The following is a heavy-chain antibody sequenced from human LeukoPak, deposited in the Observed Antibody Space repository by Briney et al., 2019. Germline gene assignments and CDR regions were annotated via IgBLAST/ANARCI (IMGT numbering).Heavy chain of an antibody. D-gene: IGHD3-3*01. CDR2: ISDDGRHN. CDR1: GFTFSTYA. V-gene: IGHV3-30*04. J-gene: IGHJ4*02. CDR3: ARDGGDRHFDY. Sequence: GGSLRLSCAASGFTFSTYAMNWVRQAPGKGLEWVAVISDDGRHNYYADSVKGRFTISRDNSKSTLYLQMNSLRDDDSAVYYCARDGGDRHFDYWGQGTLVTVSS.